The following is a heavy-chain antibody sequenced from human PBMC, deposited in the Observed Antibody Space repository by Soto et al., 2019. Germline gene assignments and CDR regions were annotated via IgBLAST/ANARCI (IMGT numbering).Heavy chain of an antibody. CDR1: GDSVSSNSAA. Sequence: SQTLSLTCAISGDSVSSNSAAWNWIRQSPSRGLEWLGRTYYRSKWYNDYAVSVKSRVTISVDTSKNQFSLNLSSVTPADTAVYYCARDVKIGFYYYGMDVWGQGTTVTVSS. CDR3: ARDVKIGFYYYGMDV. D-gene: IGHD3-10*01. V-gene: IGHV6-1*01. CDR2: TYYRSKWYN. J-gene: IGHJ6*02.